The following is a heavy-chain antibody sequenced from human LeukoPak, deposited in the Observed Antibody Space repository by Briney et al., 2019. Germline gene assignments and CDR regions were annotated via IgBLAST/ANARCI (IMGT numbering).Heavy chain of an antibody. CDR2: GYYSGST. V-gene: IGHV4-59*08. Sequence: SETLSLTCTVSGASTSSSYWSWIRQSPGKGLEWIGYGYYSGSTYYNPSLRSRVTISVDMSKNQFSLRLNSVTAADTAAYYCARPIYTSSWYAFDIWGQGTTVTVSS. CDR3: ARPIYTSSWYAFDI. CDR1: GASTSSSY. J-gene: IGHJ3*02. D-gene: IGHD6-13*01.